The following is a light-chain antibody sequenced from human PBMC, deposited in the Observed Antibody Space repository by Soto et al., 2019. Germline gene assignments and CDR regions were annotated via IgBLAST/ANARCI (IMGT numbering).Light chain of an antibody. CDR3: QSYDSSLSGV. V-gene: IGLV1-40*01. CDR2: GNS. J-gene: IGLJ1*01. Sequence: QSVLTQPPSVSGAPGQRVTIYCTGSSSNIGAGYDVHWYQQFPGTAPKLLIYGNSNRPSGVPDRFSGSKSGTSASLAITGLQAEDEADYYCQSYDSSLSGVFGSGTKVTVL. CDR1: SSNIGAGYD.